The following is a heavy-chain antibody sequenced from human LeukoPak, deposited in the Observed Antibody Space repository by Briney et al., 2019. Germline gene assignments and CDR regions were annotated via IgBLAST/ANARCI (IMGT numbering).Heavy chain of an antibody. V-gene: IGHV4-59*01. Sequence: SETLSLTCTVSGVSISSYYWSWIRQPPGKGLEWIGYVYYSGSTNYNPSLKSRVTISVDTSKNQFSLKLSSVTAADTAVYYCARVVDYYDSSGYYQQGSLDYWGQGTLVTVSS. CDR3: ARVVDYYDSSGYYQQGSLDY. D-gene: IGHD3-22*01. CDR1: GVSISSYY. J-gene: IGHJ4*02. CDR2: VYYSGST.